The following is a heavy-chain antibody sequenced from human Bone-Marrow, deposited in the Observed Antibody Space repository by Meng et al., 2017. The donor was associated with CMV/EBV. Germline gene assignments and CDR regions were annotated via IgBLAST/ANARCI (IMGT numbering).Heavy chain of an antibody. CDR3: ARDLSGSRDY. CDR2: INEDGRIT. CDR1: GFTFSNYW. Sequence: EGQLGESGGGVIQPGGSLRLSCEDSGFTFSNYWMHWVRQVPGEGLVWVSRINEDGRITSYADSVKGRFTISRDNARNTLYLQMNSLRADDSAVYYCARDLSGSRDYWGRGTLVTVSS. D-gene: IGHD1-26*01. J-gene: IGHJ4*02. V-gene: IGHV3-74*01.